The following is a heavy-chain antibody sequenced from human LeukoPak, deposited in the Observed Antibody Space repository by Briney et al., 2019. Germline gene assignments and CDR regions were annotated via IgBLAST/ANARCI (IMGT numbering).Heavy chain of an antibody. CDR3: ARAPYYYDSSGYYYYAFDI. V-gene: IGHV3-21*01. CDR1: GFIVSSDY. Sequence: GGSLRLSCAASGFIVSSDYVTWVRQAPGKGLEWVSSISSSSSYIYYADSVKGRFTISRDNAKNSLYLQMNSLRAEDTAVYYCARAPYYYDSSGYYYYAFDIWGQGTMVTVSS. CDR2: ISSSSSYI. D-gene: IGHD3-22*01. J-gene: IGHJ3*02.